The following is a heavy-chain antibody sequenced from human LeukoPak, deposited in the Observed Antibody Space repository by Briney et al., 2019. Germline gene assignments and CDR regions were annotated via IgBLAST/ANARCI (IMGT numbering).Heavy chain of an antibody. D-gene: IGHD2-8*01. CDR1: GYSFTSYA. J-gene: IGHJ6*03. V-gene: IGHV1-3*03. CDR2: IYGDNGDT. CDR3: VRGVPGVYFYYYMDV. Sequence: GASVKVPCKASGYSFTSYAMNWVRQAPGQRLEWMGWIYGDNGDTKYSQEFQGRVTITRDTSASTAYIELSSLRPEDMAVYYCVRGVPGVYFYYYMDVWGKGTTVTVSS.